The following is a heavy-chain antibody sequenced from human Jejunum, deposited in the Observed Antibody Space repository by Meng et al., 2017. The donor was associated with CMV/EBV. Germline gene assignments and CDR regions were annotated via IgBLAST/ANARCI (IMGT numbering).Heavy chain of an antibody. CDR3: VRLGITTTFLDYFDP. CDR1: GGSISDVRHY. Sequence: QLQLQESGPGLLKPSETLSPTCTVPGGSISDVRHYWCWIRQPPGKGLEWIGSIYYSGNTFYTPSLKSRSSISLDRSKNRFFLKLASATAADTAIYYCVRLGITTTFLDYFDPWGQGTLVTGYS. V-gene: IGHV4-39*07. CDR2: IYYSGNT. J-gene: IGHJ4*02. D-gene: IGHD1-26*01.